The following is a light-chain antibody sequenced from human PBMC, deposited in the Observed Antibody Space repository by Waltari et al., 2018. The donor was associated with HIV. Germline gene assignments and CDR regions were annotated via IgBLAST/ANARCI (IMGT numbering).Light chain of an antibody. Sequence: QSALTPPASVSGSPGQSITLSCTGTSTDVATYNLVSWYQQHPGKAPKLIIYELTKRPSGVSNRISGSKAGNSASLTISGLQADDEADYYSCSYVPSNTFFGTGTKVTV. CDR3: CSYVPSNTF. CDR1: STDVATYNL. CDR2: ELT. J-gene: IGLJ1*01. V-gene: IGLV2-23*02.